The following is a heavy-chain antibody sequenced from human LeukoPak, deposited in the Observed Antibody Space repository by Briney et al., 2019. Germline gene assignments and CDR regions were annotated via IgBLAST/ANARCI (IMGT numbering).Heavy chain of an antibody. J-gene: IGHJ4*02. CDR2: IHHSGTT. CDR3: ARVRDSFDY. CDR1: GDSITNSVHY. V-gene: IGHV4-31*02. Sequence: SETLSLTCTVSGDSITNSVHYWSWIRQHPGKGLEWIGYIHHSGTTYYSPTLKTRLSISVDTSKNQFSLHLSSVAAADTAVYYCARVRDSFDYWGQGTLVTVPS.